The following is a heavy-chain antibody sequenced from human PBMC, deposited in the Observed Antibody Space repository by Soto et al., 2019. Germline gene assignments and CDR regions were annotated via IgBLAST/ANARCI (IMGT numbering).Heavy chain of an antibody. CDR2: IYYSGST. V-gene: IGHV4-59*01. D-gene: IGHD6-13*01. CDR1: GGSISSYY. J-gene: IGHJ6*02. Sequence: PSETLSLTCTVSGGSISSYYWSWIRQPPGKGLEWIGYIYYSGSTNYNPSLKSRVTISVDTSKNQFSLKLSSVTAADTAVYYCARVAAAGPPYYYYYGMDVWGQGTTVTVSS. CDR3: ARVAAAGPPYYYYYGMDV.